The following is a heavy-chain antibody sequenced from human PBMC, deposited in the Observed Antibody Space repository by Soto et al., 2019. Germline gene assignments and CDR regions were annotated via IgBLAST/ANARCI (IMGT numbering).Heavy chain of an antibody. D-gene: IGHD6-6*01. CDR3: ARDRRQLARIYFYYGMDV. V-gene: IGHV3-30*03. J-gene: IGHJ6*02. CDR1: GLTFSNYG. Sequence: GGSLRLSCAASGLTFSNYGMHWVRQAPGKGLEWVAVISYDGSNIYYADSVNGRFTISRDNSRNTLYLQMSGLRAEDTAVYYCARDRRQLARIYFYYGMDVWGQGTTVTVSS. CDR2: ISYDGSNI.